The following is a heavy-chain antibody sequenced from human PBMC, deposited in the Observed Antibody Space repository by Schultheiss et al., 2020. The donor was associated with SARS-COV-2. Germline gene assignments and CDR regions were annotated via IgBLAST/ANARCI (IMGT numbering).Heavy chain of an antibody. V-gene: IGHV3-9*01. D-gene: IGHD2-15*01. CDR1: GFTFDDYA. Sequence: GGSLRLSCAASGFTFDDYAMHWVRQAPGKGLEWVSGISWNSGSIGYADSVKGRFTISRDNSKNTLYLQMNSLRAEDTAVYYCAKDHYPLGYCSGGSCYSGWFDPWGQGTLVTVSS. CDR3: AKDHYPLGYCSGGSCYSGWFDP. J-gene: IGHJ5*02. CDR2: ISWNSGSI.